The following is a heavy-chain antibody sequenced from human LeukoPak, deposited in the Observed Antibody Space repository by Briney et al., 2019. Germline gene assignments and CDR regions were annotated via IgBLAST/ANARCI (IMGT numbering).Heavy chain of an antibody. D-gene: IGHD1-26*01. V-gene: IGHV3-74*01. CDR2: VHSDGRST. CDR1: GFTFSNYW. Sequence: TGGSLRLSCAASGFTFSNYWMHWVRQAPGKGLVWVSRVHSDGRSTTYADSVKGRFTTSRDNAKNTLYLQMNSLRVEDTAVYYCARGGTYSFDYWGRGTLVTVSS. CDR3: ARGGTYSFDY. J-gene: IGHJ4*02.